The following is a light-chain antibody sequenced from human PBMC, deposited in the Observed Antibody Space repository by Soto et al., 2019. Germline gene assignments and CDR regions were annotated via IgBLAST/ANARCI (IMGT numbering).Light chain of an antibody. J-gene: IGKJ1*01. Sequence: EILLTQSPATLSVSPGETATLSCRASQNVLSDLAWYQQKPGQAPRLLVYGATTRATDAPAKFRGSGSGTEFSLTISSLQSEDFATYDCHQYRSWPRTFGQGAKVEI. CDR1: QNVLSD. CDR3: HQYRSWPRT. V-gene: IGKV3-15*01. CDR2: GAT.